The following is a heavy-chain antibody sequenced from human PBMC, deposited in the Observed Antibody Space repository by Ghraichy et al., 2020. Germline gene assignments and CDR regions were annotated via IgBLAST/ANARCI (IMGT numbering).Heavy chain of an antibody. CDR1: GGSISSYY. V-gene: IGHV4-4*07. D-gene: IGHD6-6*01. J-gene: IGHJ4*02. Sequence: SETLSLTCTVSGGSISSYYWSWIRQPAGKGLEWIGRIYTSGSTNYNPSLKSRVTMSVDTSKNQFSLKLSSVTAADTAVYYCARQGPDWGYSSSSEPFDDWGQGTLVTVSS. CDR2: IYTSGST. CDR3: ARQGPDWGYSSSSEPFDD.